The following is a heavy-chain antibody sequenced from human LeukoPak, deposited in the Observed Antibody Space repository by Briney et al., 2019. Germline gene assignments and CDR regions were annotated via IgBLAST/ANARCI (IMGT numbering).Heavy chain of an antibody. V-gene: IGHV4-34*01. Sequence: PSETLSLTCAVYGGSFCGYYWSWIRQPPGKGLEWIGEIKHSGSTNYNPSLKSRVTISVDTSKNQFSLKLSPVTAAHTAGYYCARGASRYSSGWLRFDPWGQGTLVTVSS. D-gene: IGHD6-19*01. CDR1: GGSFCGYY. CDR2: IKHSGST. CDR3: ARGASRYSSGWLRFDP. J-gene: IGHJ5*02.